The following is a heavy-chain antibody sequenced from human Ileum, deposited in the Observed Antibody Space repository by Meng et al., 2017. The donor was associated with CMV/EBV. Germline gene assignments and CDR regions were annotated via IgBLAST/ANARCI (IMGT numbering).Heavy chain of an antibody. V-gene: IGHV1-2*02. CDR1: GYTFTGYY. Sequence: ASVKVSCKASGYTFTGYYLHWVRQAPGQGLEWMGWISANRGDTSYAQKFQGRVTMTRDTSMSTAYMELSRLRSDDTAVYYCARENYNRNAGTWGGACDVWGQGTMVTVSS. CDR2: ISANRGDT. D-gene: IGHD3-10*01. CDR3: ARENYNRNAGTWGGACDV. J-gene: IGHJ3*01.